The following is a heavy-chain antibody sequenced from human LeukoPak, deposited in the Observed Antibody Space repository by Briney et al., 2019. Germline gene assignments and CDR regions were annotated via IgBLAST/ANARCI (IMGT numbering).Heavy chain of an antibody. V-gene: IGHV4-59*11. J-gene: IGHJ4*02. Sequence: SETLSLTCTVSGGSISSHYWSWIRQPPGKGLEWIGYIYYSGSTNYNPSLKSRVTISVDTFKNQFSLKLSSVTAADTAVYYCARELAYCSSTSCHPLTGFDYWGQGTLVTVSS. D-gene: IGHD2-2*01. CDR1: GGSISSHY. CDR2: IYYSGST. CDR3: ARELAYCSSTSCHPLTGFDY.